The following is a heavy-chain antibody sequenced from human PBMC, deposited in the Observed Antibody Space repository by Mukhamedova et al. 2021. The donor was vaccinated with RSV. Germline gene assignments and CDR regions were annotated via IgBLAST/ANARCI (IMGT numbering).Heavy chain of an antibody. J-gene: IGHJ3*02. CDR3: ARGGGVDGYNLGAFDI. V-gene: IGHV1-69*04. Sequence: QWYQRRVMITADKSTSTAYMELSSLRSEDTAVYYCARGGGVDGYNLGAFDIWGQGTMVTVSS. D-gene: IGHD5-24*01.